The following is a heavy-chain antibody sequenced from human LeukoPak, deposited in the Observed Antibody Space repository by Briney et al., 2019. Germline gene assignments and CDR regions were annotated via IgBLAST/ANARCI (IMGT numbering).Heavy chain of an antibody. J-gene: IGHJ6*02. Sequence: GGSLRLSCAASGFTFSSYSMNWVRQAPGKGLEWVSYISSSSSTIYYADSVKGRFTISRDNAKNSLYLQMNSLRAEDTAVYYCARGRSSGWPYYYYGMDVWGQGTTVTVSS. D-gene: IGHD6-19*01. CDR3: ARGRSSGWPYYYYGMDV. V-gene: IGHV3-48*04. CDR2: ISSSSSTI. CDR1: GFTFSSYS.